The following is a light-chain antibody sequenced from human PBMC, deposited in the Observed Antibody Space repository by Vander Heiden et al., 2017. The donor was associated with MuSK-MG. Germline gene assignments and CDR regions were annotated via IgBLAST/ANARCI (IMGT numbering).Light chain of an antibody. CDR1: NSNSGAGYD. V-gene: IGLV1-40*01. CDR3: QSSDISLSVPLV. Sequence: QSVLTLPRSVSAAPAQRVPISCTGSNSNSGAGYDVHWYRQLPGTAAKLRISGNSDRPSGVPDRFSGSKSGSSASLAITGLQAEDEADYYCQSSDISLSVPLVFGGGTKLTVL. CDR2: GNS. J-gene: IGLJ2*01.